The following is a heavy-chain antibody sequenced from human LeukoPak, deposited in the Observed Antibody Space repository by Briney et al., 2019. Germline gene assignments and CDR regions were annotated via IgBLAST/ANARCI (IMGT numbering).Heavy chain of an antibody. Sequence: GASVKVSCKASGYTFTSYGISWVRQAPGQGLEWMGWISAYNGNTNYAQKLQGRVTMTTDTSTSTAYMELRSLRSDDTAVYYCARDGREGGSSWSNWFDPWGQGTLVTVSS. CDR3: ARDGREGGSSWSNWFDP. J-gene: IGHJ5*02. V-gene: IGHV1-18*01. CDR2: ISAYNGNT. CDR1: GYTFTSYG. D-gene: IGHD6-13*01.